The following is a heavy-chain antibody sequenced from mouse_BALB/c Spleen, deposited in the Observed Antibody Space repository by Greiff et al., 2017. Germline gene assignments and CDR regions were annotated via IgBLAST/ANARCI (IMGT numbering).Heavy chain of an antibody. CDR2: ISYSGST. D-gene: IGHD2-10*02. J-gene: IGHJ4*01. CDR3: ARGGYGRRGAMDY. CDR1: GYSITSDYA. Sequence: EVMLVESGPGLVKPSQSLSLTCTVTGYSITSDYAWNWIRQFPGNKLEWMGYISYSGSTSYNPSLKSRISITRDTSKNQFFLQLNSVTTEDTATYYCARGGYGRRGAMDYWGQGTSVTVSS. V-gene: IGHV3-2*02.